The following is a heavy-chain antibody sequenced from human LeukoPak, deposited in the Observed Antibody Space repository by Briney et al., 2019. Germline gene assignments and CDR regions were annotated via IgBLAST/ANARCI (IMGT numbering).Heavy chain of an antibody. CDR1: GFTFSSYE. V-gene: IGHV3-48*03. J-gene: IGHJ4*02. CDR3: ARDHDGASGAFDY. Sequence: PGGSLRLSCAASGFTFSSYEMSWVRQAPGQGLDWVSYISISGTTIYYADSVKGRFTISRDNAKNSLYLQMNSLRAEDTALYYCARDHDGASGAFDYWGQGTLVTVSS. D-gene: IGHD4/OR15-4a*01. CDR2: ISISGTTI.